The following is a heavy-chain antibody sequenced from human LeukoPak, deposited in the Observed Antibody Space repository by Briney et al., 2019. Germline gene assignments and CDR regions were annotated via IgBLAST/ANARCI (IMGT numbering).Heavy chain of an antibody. J-gene: IGHJ4*02. CDR2: LRYDGCNK. CDR3: AKDRDGSGSCFDY. D-gene: IGHD3-10*01. V-gene: IGHV3-30*02. CDR1: GFTFSIYG. Sequence: GGSLRLSCGASGFTFSIYGMQWVRQAPGKGLEWVAFLRYDGCNKFYADSVKGRFTISRDNSKNTLYLQTNSLRAEDTAVYYCAKDRDGSGSCFDYWGQGTLVTVSS.